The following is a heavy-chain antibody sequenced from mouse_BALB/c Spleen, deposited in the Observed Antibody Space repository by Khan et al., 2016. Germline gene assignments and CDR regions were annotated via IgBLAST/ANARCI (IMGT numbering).Heavy chain of an antibody. CDR1: GYTFTSYW. CDR3: LRFKNVQATTIAY. CDR2: INPSNGRT. Sequence: QVQLKQSGAELVKAGASVKMSCKASGYTFTSYWMHWVKQRLGQGLEWLGEINPSNGRTYYNEKFKSKATLTVDKSSSTAYMQLSGPTSEDSAVYDSLRFKNVQATTIAYWGQGTTLTVSS. J-gene: IGHJ2*01. D-gene: IGHD1-1*01. V-gene: IGHV1S81*02.